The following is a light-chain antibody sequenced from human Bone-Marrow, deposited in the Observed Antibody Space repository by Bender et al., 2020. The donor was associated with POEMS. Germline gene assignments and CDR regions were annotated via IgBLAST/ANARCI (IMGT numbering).Light chain of an antibody. J-gene: IGLJ2*01. CDR2: DVG. CDR3: CSHGGTDTPVI. CDR1: SSDVGAYYF. V-gene: IGLV2-11*01. Sequence: QSALTQPPSVSGSPGQSVTISCTGTSSDVGAYYFVSWYQQFPGKVPKLLIHDVGERPSGVPDRFSGSKSGNTASLTSSGLQPEDEADYYCCSHGGTDTPVIFGGGTKVTVL.